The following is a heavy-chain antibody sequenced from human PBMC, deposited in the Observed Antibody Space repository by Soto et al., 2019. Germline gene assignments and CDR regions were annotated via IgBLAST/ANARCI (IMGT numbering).Heavy chain of an antibody. CDR3: ARDSLGYCSGGSCYGPAFDI. J-gene: IGHJ3*02. Sequence: GASVKVSCKASGGTFSSYAISWVRQAPGQGLEWMGGIIPIFGTANYAQKFQGRVTITADESTSTAYMELSSLRSEDTAVYYCARDSLGYCSGGSCYGPAFDIWGQGTIVTVSS. CDR1: GGTFSSYA. CDR2: IIPIFGTA. V-gene: IGHV1-69*13. D-gene: IGHD2-15*01.